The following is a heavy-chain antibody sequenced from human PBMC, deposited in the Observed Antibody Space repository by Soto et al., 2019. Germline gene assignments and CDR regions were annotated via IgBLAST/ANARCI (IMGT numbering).Heavy chain of an antibody. CDR2: IHYSGST. CDR1: GGSFSGYY. CDR3: ARQQWLVLNAFDI. Sequence: SETLSLTCAVYGGSFSGYYWSWIRQPPGKGLEWIGYIHYSGSTKYNPSLKSRVTISLDTSKNQFSLKLSSVTAADTAVYYCARQQWLVLNAFDIWGQGTMVTVSS. V-gene: IGHV4-59*01. D-gene: IGHD6-19*01. J-gene: IGHJ3*02.